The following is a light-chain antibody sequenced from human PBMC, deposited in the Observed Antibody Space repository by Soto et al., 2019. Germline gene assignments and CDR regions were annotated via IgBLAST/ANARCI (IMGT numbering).Light chain of an antibody. CDR2: NVN. Sequence: QSALTHSASVSGSPGQSITISCTGTSSDVGSYNHVSWYQQHPGEVPKLIIFNVNDRPSGVSNRFSGSKSGNTASLTISGLQAEDEADYYCSSFTRSTTYVFGTGTRSPS. V-gene: IGLV2-14*01. CDR3: SSFTRSTTYV. CDR1: SSDVGSYNH. J-gene: IGLJ1*01.